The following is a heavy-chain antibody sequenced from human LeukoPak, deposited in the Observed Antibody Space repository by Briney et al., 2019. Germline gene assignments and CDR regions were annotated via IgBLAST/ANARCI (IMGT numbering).Heavy chain of an antibody. V-gene: IGHV3-30-3*01. Sequence: GRSLRLSCAASGFTFSSYAMHWVRQAPGKGLEWVAVISYDGSNKYYADSVKGRFTISRDNSKNTLYLQMNSLRAEDTAVYYCARDRAPYCSSTSCSTPAGYWGQGTLVTVSS. J-gene: IGHJ4*02. CDR1: GFTFSSYA. D-gene: IGHD2-2*01. CDR2: ISYDGSNK. CDR3: ARDRAPYCSSTSCSTPAGY.